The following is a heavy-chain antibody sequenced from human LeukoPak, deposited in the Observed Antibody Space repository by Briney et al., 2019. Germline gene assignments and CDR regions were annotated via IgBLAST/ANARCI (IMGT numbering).Heavy chain of an antibody. J-gene: IGHJ4*02. CDR2: ISGSGGST. CDR3: AKGSSSSRPYYFDY. V-gene: IGHV3-23*01. D-gene: IGHD6-6*01. CDR1: GFTFSSYA. Sequence: GGSLRLSCAASGFTFSSYAMSWVRQAPGKGLEWVSAISGSGGSTYYADSVKGRFTISRDNSKNTLFLQMNSLRVEDTAVYYCAKGSSSSRPYYFDYWGQGTLVTVSS.